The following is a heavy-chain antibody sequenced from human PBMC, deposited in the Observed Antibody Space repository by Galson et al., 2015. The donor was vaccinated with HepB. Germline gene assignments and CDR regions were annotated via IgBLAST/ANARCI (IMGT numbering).Heavy chain of an antibody. CDR1: GSSSPNYW. J-gene: IGHJ4*02. Sequence: QSGAEVKKPGESLRISCAASGSSSPNYWISWVRQMPGKGLEWMGRIDPSDSFITYSPSFQDHVTISADKSINTAFLQWSSLKASDTAIYYCATTFCISNTCLLDFWGQGTLVTVSS. CDR3: ATTFCISNTCLLDF. CDR2: IDPSDSFI. D-gene: IGHD2/OR15-2a*01. V-gene: IGHV5-10-1*01.